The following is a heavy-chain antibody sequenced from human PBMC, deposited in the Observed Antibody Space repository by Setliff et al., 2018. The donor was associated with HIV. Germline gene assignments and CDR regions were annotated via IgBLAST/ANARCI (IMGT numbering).Heavy chain of an antibody. D-gene: IGHD6-13*01. J-gene: IGHJ5*02. CDR2: IYTSGSI. V-gene: IGHV4-61*02. Sequence: LSLTCTVSGGSISRGSYYWSWIRQPAGKGLEWIGRIYTSGSIHYNPSLKSRVAISVDTSKNQFSLKVSSVNAPDTAVYFCAREDGEYTSSPRWFDPWGQGTQVTVSS. CDR3: AREDGEYTSSPRWFDP. CDR1: GGSISRGSYY.